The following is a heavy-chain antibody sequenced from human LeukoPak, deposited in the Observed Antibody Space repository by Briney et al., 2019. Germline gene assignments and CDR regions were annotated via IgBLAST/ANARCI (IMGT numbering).Heavy chain of an antibody. J-gene: IGHJ4*02. V-gene: IGHV3-33*01. CDR3: ARDGDYYDSSGYYNY. CDR2: IWYDGSSK. CDR1: GFTFSSYG. D-gene: IGHD3-22*01. Sequence: GGSLRPSCAASGFTFSSYGMHWVRQAPGKGLEWMAVIWYDGSSKYYADHVKGRFTISRDNSKNTLYLQMNSPRAEDTAVYYCARDGDYYDSSGYYNYWGQGTLVTVSS.